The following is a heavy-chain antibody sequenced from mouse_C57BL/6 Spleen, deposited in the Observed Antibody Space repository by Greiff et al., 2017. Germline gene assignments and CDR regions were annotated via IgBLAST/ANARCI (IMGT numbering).Heavy chain of an antibody. V-gene: IGHV1-42*01. CDR3: ATHYYGSSWGYFDV. J-gene: IGHJ1*03. D-gene: IGHD1-1*01. CDR1: GYSFTGYY. Sequence: VQLQQSGPELVKPGASVKISCKASGYSFTGYYMNWVKQSPEKSLEWIGEINPSTGGTTYNQKFKAKATLTVDKSSSTAYMQLKSLTSEDSAVYYCATHYYGSSWGYFDVWGTGTTVTVSS. CDR2: INPSTGGT.